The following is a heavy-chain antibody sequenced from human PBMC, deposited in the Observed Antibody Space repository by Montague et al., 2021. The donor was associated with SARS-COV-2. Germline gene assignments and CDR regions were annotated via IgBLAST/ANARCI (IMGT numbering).Heavy chain of an antibody. V-gene: IGHV1-18*01. J-gene: IGHJ5*02. D-gene: IGHD6-19*01. Sequence: SVKVSFKASGYTFTSYGISWVRQAPGHGLEWMGWISAYNGNTNYAQKLQGRVTMTTDTSTSTAYMELRSLRSDDTAVYYCARDAVAGTSHWFDPWGQGTLVTVSS. CDR1: GYTFTSYG. CDR2: ISAYNGNT. CDR3: ARDAVAGTSHWFDP.